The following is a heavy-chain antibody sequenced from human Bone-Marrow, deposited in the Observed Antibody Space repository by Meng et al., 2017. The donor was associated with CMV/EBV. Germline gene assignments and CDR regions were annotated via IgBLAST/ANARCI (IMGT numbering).Heavy chain of an antibody. Sequence: GESLKIPCSASGFTFSTNGITWVRQGPGTGLEWVADISGNGENTYYADLVRGRFTVSRDNSKNTLYLQMHNLAAEDTAVYYCAKYGNVYHIHYFFDHWGQGALVTVSS. J-gene: IGHJ4*02. V-gene: IGHV3-23*01. CDR3: AKYGNVYHIHYFFDH. D-gene: IGHD3-9*01. CDR2: ISGNGENT. CDR1: GFTFSTNG.